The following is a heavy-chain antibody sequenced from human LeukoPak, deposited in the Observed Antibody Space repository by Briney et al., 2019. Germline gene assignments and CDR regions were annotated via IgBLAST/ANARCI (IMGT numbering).Heavy chain of an antibody. V-gene: IGHV3-73*01. Sequence: GGSLRLSCAASGFTFSGSAMHWVRQASGKGLEWVGRIRSKANSYATAYAASVKGRFTISRDDSKNTAYLQMNSLKTEDTAVYYCTCHPVSRVVVPAASPVEYYYYGMDVWGQGTTVTVSS. CDR2: IRSKANSYAT. CDR3: TCHPVSRVVVPAASPVEYYYYGMDV. J-gene: IGHJ6*02. CDR1: GFTFSGSA. D-gene: IGHD2-2*01.